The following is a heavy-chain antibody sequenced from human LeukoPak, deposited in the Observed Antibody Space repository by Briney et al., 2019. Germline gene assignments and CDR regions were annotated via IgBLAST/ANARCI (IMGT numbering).Heavy chain of an antibody. V-gene: IGHV3-21*06. CDR2: ITSSSSDI. D-gene: IGHD6-19*01. CDR1: GFTFSSHY. Sequence: GGSLRLSCAASGFTFSSHYMNWVRQAPGKGLEWVSSITSSSSDIFYADSVKGRFTISRGNAKNSLYLKMNSLRVEVTAVYYCAAALAIAVGGTTPGDYWGQGTLVTVSS. CDR3: AAALAIAVGGTTPGDY. J-gene: IGHJ4*02.